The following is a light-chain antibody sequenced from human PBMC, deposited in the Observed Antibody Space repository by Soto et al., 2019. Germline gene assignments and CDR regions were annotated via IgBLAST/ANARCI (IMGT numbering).Light chain of an antibody. V-gene: IGKV1-5*01. CDR3: QQYNSYSGT. CDR1: QSISSW. CDR2: DAS. Sequence: DIQMTQSPSTLSASVGDRVTITCRASQSISSWLAWYQQKPGKAPKLLIYDASSLESGVPSRFSCSGSGTEFTLTISSLQPDDFATYYCQQYNSYSGTVGQGTKVEIK. J-gene: IGKJ1*01.